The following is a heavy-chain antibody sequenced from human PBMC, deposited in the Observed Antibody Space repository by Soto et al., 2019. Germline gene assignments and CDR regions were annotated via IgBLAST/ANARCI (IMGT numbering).Heavy chain of an antibody. D-gene: IGHD3-3*01. Sequence: QVQLVQSGAEVKKPGSSVKVSCKASGGTFSSYAISWVRQAPGQGLEWMGGIIPIFGTANYAQKVQGRVTITADGSSGTAYMALGSLKPEDTAVYYCARTSPYYDFWSGNHYYYYGMDVWGQGTTVTVSS. CDR3: ARTSPYYDFWSGNHYYYYGMDV. J-gene: IGHJ6*02. V-gene: IGHV1-69*12. CDR1: GGTFSSYA. CDR2: IIPIFGTA.